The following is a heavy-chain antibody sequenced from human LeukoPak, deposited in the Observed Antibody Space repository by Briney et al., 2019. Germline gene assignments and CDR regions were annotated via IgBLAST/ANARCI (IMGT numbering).Heavy chain of an antibody. CDR1: GFTFSSYS. V-gene: IGHV3-21*01. CDR3: ARDGDVVVVPGPSFDP. D-gene: IGHD2-2*01. CDR2: ISSSSSYI. J-gene: IGHJ5*02. Sequence: GGSLRLSCAASGFTFSSYSMNWVRQAPGKGLEWVSSISSSSSYIYYADSVKGRFTISRDNAKNSLYLQMNSLRAEDTAVYYCARDGDVVVVPGPSFDPWGQGTLVTVSS.